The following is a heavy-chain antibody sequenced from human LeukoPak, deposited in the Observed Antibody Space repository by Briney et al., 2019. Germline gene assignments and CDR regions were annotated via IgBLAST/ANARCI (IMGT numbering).Heavy chain of an antibody. D-gene: IGHD3-16*01. CDR2: ISSSSSTI. Sequence: GGSLRLSCAASGFTFSSYSMNWVRQAPGKGLEWVSYISSSSSTIYYADSVKGRFTISRDSAKNKLYLQMNSLRAEDTAAYYCATVSVGVRFDYWGQGALVAVSS. V-gene: IGHV3-48*04. CDR3: ATVSVGVRFDY. CDR1: GFTFSSYS. J-gene: IGHJ4*02.